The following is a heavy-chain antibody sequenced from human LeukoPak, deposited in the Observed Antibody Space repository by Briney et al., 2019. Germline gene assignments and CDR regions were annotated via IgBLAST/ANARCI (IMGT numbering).Heavy chain of an antibody. Sequence: GRSLRLSCAASGFTFSSYSMHWVRQAPGKGLEWVAVIWYDGSNKYYADSVKGRFTISRDNSKNTLYLQMNSLRAEDTAVYYCARGYYDSSGYAPPNYWGQGTLVTVSS. V-gene: IGHV3-33*01. CDR1: GFTFSSYS. CDR3: ARGYYDSSGYAPPNY. J-gene: IGHJ4*02. CDR2: IWYDGSNK. D-gene: IGHD3-22*01.